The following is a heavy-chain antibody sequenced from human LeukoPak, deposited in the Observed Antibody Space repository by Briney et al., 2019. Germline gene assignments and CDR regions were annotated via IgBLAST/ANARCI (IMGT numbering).Heavy chain of an antibody. Sequence: ASVKVSCKASGYTFTSYGISWVRQAPGQGLEWMGWISIYDGKTLYAQKFQGRVTMTTDTSTSTAYMELRSLRSDDTAVYYCARGVRENRSWYNVHFDYSGQGTLVTVSS. J-gene: IGHJ4*02. V-gene: IGHV1-18*01. CDR3: ARGVRENRSWYNVHFDY. CDR2: ISIYDGKT. D-gene: IGHD1-14*01. CDR1: GYTFTSYG.